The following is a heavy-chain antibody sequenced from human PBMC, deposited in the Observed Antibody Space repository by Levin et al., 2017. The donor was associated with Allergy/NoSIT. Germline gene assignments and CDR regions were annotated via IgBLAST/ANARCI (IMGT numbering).Heavy chain of an antibody. Sequence: GESLKISCKGSGYSITSYWIGWVRQMPGKGLEWMGIIYPGDSEIKYSPSFQGQVTFSADKSISTAYLEWSSLETSDTAMYYCVRLAYGGYEGDYWGQGTLVTVSS. D-gene: IGHD5-12*01. CDR1: GYSITSYW. CDR2: IYPGDSEI. V-gene: IGHV5-51*01. J-gene: IGHJ4*02. CDR3: VRLAYGGYEGDY.